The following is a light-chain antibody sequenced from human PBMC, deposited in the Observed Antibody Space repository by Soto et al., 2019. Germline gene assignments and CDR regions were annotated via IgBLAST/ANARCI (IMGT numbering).Light chain of an antibody. J-gene: IGKJ1*01. Sequence: EVVLTQSPATLSLSPGEGATLSCRASQSISSYLAWYQQKPGQSPRLLIYDASNRATGIPAKFSGSGSGTDFPLTISSLEPEDFAVYYCQQRSNWPPTFGQGTKVEIK. V-gene: IGKV3-11*01. CDR2: DAS. CDR1: QSISSY. CDR3: QQRSNWPPT.